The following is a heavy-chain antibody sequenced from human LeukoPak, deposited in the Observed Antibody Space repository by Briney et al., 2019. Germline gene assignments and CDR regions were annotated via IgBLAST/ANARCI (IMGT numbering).Heavy chain of an antibody. Sequence: GGSLRLSCAASGFTVSSNYMSWVRQAPGKGLEWVSVIYSGGSTYYADSVKGRFTISRHNSKNTLYLQMNSLRAEDTAVYYCARGGNEYSSGWYPSEYYFDYWGQGTLVTVSS. CDR3: ARGGNEYSSGWYPSEYYFDY. D-gene: IGHD6-19*01. CDR1: GFTVSSNY. CDR2: IYSGGST. V-gene: IGHV3-53*04. J-gene: IGHJ4*02.